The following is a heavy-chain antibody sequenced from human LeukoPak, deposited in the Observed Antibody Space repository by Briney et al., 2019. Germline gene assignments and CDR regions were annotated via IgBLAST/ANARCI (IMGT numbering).Heavy chain of an antibody. V-gene: IGHV1-18*01. CDR1: GYTFTSYG. Sequence: ASVKVSCKASGYTFTSYGISWVRQAPGQGLEWMGWISAYNGNTNYAQKLQGRVNMTTDTSTSTAYMELRSLRSDDTAVYYCARDLWGGSSWYSGSSYWGQGTLVTVSS. D-gene: IGHD6-13*01. J-gene: IGHJ4*02. CDR2: ISAYNGNT. CDR3: ARDLWGGSSWYSGSSY.